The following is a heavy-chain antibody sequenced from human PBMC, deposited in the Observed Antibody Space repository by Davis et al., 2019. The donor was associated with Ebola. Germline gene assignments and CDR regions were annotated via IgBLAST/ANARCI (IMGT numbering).Heavy chain of an antibody. J-gene: IGHJ2*01. V-gene: IGHV1-18*04. Sequence: ASVKVSCKASGYPFTSSGVTWVRQAPGQGLEWMGWISPHNGNTNYAQKLQGRVTMTTDTSTSTAYMELRSLRSDDTAVYYCARVLLWFGELTSGSWYFDLWGRGTLVTVSS. CDR1: GYPFTSSG. D-gene: IGHD3-10*01. CDR3: ARVLLWFGELTSGSWYFDL. CDR2: ISPHNGNT.